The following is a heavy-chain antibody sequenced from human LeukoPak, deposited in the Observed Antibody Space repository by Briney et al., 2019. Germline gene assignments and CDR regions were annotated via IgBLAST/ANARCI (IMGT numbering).Heavy chain of an antibody. CDR2: INHSGST. J-gene: IGHJ3*02. V-gene: IGHV4-34*01. Sequence: KPSETLSLTCAVYGGSFSGYYWSWIRQPPGKGLEWIGEINHSGSTYYNPSLKSRVTISVDTSKNQFSLKLSSVTAADTAVYYCARGFLEWLLSNDAFDIWGQGTMVTVSS. CDR3: ARGFLEWLLSNDAFDI. CDR1: GGSFSGYY. D-gene: IGHD3-3*01.